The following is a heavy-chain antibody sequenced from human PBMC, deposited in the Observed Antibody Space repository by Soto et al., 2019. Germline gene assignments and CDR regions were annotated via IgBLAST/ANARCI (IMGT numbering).Heavy chain of an antibody. D-gene: IGHD3-3*02. J-gene: IGHJ3*02. CDR3: ARGAIFGVVISRYDAFDI. CDR1: GYTFTSYY. Sequence: GASVKVSCKASGYTFTSYYMHWVRQAPGQGLGWMGIINPSGGSTSYAQKFQGRVTMTRDTSTSTVYMELSSLRSEDTAVYYCARGAIFGVVISRYDAFDIWGQGTMVTVSS. CDR2: INPSGGST. V-gene: IGHV1-46*03.